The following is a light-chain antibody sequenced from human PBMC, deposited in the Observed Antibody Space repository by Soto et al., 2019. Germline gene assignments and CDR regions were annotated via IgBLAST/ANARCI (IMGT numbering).Light chain of an antibody. CDR3: QQYKNWPALT. J-gene: IGKJ4*01. V-gene: IGKV3-15*01. CDR2: SAS. Sequence: EIVLTQSPATLSLSPVERATLSCGAGQSASSNLAWYQQKPGQAPRLLIYSASTRATGIPARFSGSGSGTEFTLTISSLQSEHSAVYYCQQYKNWPALTFGGGTKVDIK. CDR1: QSASSN.